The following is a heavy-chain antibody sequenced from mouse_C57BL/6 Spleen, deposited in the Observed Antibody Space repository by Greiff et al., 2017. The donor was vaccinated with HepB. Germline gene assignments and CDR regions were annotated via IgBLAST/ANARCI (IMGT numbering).Heavy chain of an antibody. V-gene: IGHV1-80*01. Sequence: VKLQESGAELVKPGASVKISCKASGYAFSSYWMNWVKQRPGKGLEWIGQIYPGDGDTNYNGKFKGKATLTADKSSSTAYMQLSSLTSEDSAVYFCARRDYGCFAYWGQGTLVTVSA. CDR1: GYAFSSYW. J-gene: IGHJ3*01. CDR3: ARRDYGCFAY. CDR2: IYPGDGDT. D-gene: IGHD2-2*01.